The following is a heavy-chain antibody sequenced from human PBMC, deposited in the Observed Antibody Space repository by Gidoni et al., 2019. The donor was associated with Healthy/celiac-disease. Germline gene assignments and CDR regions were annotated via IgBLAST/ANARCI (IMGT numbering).Heavy chain of an antibody. Sequence: LSQVQLQQWIGEINHSGSTNYNPSLKSRVTISVDTSKNQFSLKLSSVTAADTAVYYCARGGGYCSGGSCYWQILGRHYFDYWGQGTLVTVSS. CDR2: INHSGST. V-gene: IGHV4-34*01. J-gene: IGHJ4*02. D-gene: IGHD2-15*01. CDR3: ARGGGYCSGGSCYWQILGRHYFDY.